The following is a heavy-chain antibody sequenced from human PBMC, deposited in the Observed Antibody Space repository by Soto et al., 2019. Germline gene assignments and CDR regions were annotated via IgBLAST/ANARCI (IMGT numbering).Heavy chain of an antibody. J-gene: IGHJ4*02. Sequence: EVQLVDSGGALVQPGESLRLSCAASGFTFSDYFMTWVRQAPGKGLEWVATIKQDGNERYYVDSVKGRFTISRDNAKNSRYLQMHALRAEDTAVYYCAIGHWLGCWGQGTLVTVSS. CDR1: GFTFSDYF. V-gene: IGHV3-7*01. D-gene: IGHD6-19*01. CDR2: IKQDGNER. CDR3: AIGHWLGC.